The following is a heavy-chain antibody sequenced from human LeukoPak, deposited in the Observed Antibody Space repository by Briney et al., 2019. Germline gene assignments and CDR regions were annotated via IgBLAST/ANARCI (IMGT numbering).Heavy chain of an antibody. CDR1: GSTFTKYW. CDR2: IKQDGSDK. Sequence: HPGGSLRLSCAASGSTFTKYWMTWVRQAPGKGLEWVGNIKQDGSDKNYMDSVKGRFTISRDNTKNSVYLQMSSLRAEDTAVYYCAREVWGPEYWGQGTLVTVSS. V-gene: IGHV3-7*01. J-gene: IGHJ4*02. CDR3: AREVWGPEY. D-gene: IGHD1-14*01.